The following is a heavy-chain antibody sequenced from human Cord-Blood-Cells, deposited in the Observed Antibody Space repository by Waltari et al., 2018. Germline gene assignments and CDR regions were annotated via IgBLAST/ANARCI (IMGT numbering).Heavy chain of an antibody. V-gene: IGHV4-4*07. J-gene: IGHJ3*02. CDR2: IYTSGST. Sequence: QVQLQETGPGLVKPSETLSLTCTVAGGSISSYYRSCIRQPAGKGLEWIGRIYTSGSTNYNPSLKSRGTMSVDTSKNQFSLKLSSVTAADTAVYYCAREYCTNGVCSSPNDAFDIWGQGTMVTVSS. CDR3: AREYCTNGVCSSPNDAFDI. CDR1: GGSISSYY. D-gene: IGHD2-8*01.